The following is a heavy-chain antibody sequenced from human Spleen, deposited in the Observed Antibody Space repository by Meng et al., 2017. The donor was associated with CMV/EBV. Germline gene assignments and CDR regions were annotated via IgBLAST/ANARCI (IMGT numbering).Heavy chain of an antibody. D-gene: IGHD5-18*01. V-gene: IGHV4-39*01. J-gene: IGHJ4*02. CDR1: GVSVSNNSFF. CDR3: ARHLRGYSWPKSD. CDR2: FFHSGDT. Sequence: GSLRLSCTVSGVSVSNNSFFWGWIRQPPGKGLEWIGSFFHSGDTYSNPSLRSRVAISVDTSKNQFSLRLNSVTATDTAVYYCARHLRGYSWPKSDWGQGTLVTVSS.